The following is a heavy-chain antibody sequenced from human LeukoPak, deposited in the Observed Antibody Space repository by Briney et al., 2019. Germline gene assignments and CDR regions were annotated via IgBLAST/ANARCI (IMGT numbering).Heavy chain of an antibody. V-gene: IGHV4-59*01. CDR1: GGSISSYY. CDR2: IYYSGST. CDR3: ARPGGYGSGSYYDY. J-gene: IGHJ4*02. Sequence: KPSETLSLTCTVSGGSISSYYWSWIRQPPGKGLEWIGYIYYSGSTNYNPSLKSRVTISVDTSKNQFSLKLSSVTAADTAVYYCARPGGYGSGSYYDYWGQGTLVTVSS. D-gene: IGHD3-10*01.